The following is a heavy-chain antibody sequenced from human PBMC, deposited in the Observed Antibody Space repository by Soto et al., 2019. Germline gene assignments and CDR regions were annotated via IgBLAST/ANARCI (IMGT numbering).Heavy chain of an antibody. J-gene: IGHJ5*02. V-gene: IGHV3-23*01. Sequence: PGGSLRLSFSASGFTFSNYAMSWVRQAPEKGLEWVSTISNSGDNTYYASSVKGRFTISGDNFKNTLYLQMNSLGADDTALYYCAKGANDGYNHWFDPWGQGTLVTVSS. CDR1: GFTFSNYA. CDR3: AKGANDGYNHWFDP. D-gene: IGHD5-12*01. CDR2: ISNSGDNT.